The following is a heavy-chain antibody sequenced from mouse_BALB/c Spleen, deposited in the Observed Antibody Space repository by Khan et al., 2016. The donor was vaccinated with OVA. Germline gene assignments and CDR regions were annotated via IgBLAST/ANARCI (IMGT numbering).Heavy chain of an antibody. D-gene: IGHD2-2*01. J-gene: IGHJ3*01. CDR1: GYSFTSYY. V-gene: IGHV1S135*01. CDR2: IDPFSGGT. Sequence: EVQLQQSGPELMKPGASVKISCKASGYSFTSYYIHWVIQSHGKSPEWIGYIDPFSGGTTYNQKFKGKATLTADKYSSTAYIHLSNLTSEDSAVYYCTRHGYVAWFTYWGQGTLVTVSA. CDR3: TRHGYVAWFTY.